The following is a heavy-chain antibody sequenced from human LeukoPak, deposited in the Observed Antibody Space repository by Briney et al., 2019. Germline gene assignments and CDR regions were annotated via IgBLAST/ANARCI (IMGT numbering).Heavy chain of an antibody. CDR2: ISDDGSNK. J-gene: IGHJ6*02. CDR3: AKDSSSSNNYYGMDV. D-gene: IGHD6-6*01. V-gene: IGHV3-30*18. CDR1: GFTFSSYG. Sequence: PGGSLRLSCAASGFTFSSYGIHWVRQAAGKGLEWVAVISDDGSNKYYADSVKGRLTISRDNSKNTLYLQMNSLRAEDTAVYYCAKDSSSSNNYYGMDVWGHGTTVTVSS.